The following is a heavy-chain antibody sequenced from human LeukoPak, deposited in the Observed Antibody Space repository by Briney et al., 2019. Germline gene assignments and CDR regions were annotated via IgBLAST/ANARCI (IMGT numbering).Heavy chain of an antibody. V-gene: IGHV3-30*19. CDR3: ARVNAPFWSGSMDV. D-gene: IGHD3-3*01. CDR2: IWYDGSNK. J-gene: IGHJ6*03. Sequence: GRSLRLSCAASGFTFSSYGMHWVRQAPGKGLEWVAVIWYDGSNKYYADSVKGRFTIPRDNSKNTLYLQMNSLRAEDTAVYYCARVNAPFWSGSMDVWGKGTTVTVSS. CDR1: GFTFSSYG.